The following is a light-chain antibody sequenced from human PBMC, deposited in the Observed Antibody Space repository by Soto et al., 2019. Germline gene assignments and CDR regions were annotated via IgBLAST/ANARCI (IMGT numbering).Light chain of an antibody. V-gene: IGKV3-15*01. J-gene: IGKJ1*01. Sequence: EIVMTQSPATLSVSPGERATLSCRASQSVNSNLAWYQQKPGQAPRLLIYGASTRATGIPARFSGSGSGTEFTLTISSLQSEDLAVYYCPHYNNWPGGGTFGQGTKVEI. CDR3: PHYNNWPGGGT. CDR2: GAS. CDR1: QSVNSN.